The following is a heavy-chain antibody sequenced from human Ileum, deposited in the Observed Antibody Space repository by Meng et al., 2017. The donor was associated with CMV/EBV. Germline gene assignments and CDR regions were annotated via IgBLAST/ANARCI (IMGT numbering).Heavy chain of an antibody. CDR3: ARGGWGSDFDY. CDR1: GFTFSSYA. V-gene: IGHV3-30*04. J-gene: IGHJ4*02. Sequence: SWAASGFTFSSYAMHWVRQAPGKGLEWVAVISYDGSNKYYADSVKGRFTISRDNSKNTLYLQMNSLRAEDTAVYYCARGGWGSDFDYWGQGTLVTVSS. D-gene: IGHD3-16*01. CDR2: ISYDGSNK.